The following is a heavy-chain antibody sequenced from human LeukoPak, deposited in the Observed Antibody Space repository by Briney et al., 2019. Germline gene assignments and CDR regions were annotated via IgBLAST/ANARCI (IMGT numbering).Heavy chain of an antibody. CDR1: GDSVFSGSAA. Sequence: SQTLSLTCAISGDSVFSGSAAWNWIRQSPSRGLEWLGRTYYRSKWYNEYAISLKGRITVNPDTSKNQFSLHLNSVTPEDTAMYYCAGGGYDFDSWGQGTLVTVSS. D-gene: IGHD5-12*01. CDR3: AGGGYDFDS. CDR2: TYYRSKWYN. V-gene: IGHV6-1*01. J-gene: IGHJ4*02.